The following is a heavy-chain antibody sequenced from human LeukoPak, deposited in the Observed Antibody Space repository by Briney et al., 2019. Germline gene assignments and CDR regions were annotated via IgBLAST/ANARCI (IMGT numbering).Heavy chain of an antibody. J-gene: IGHJ5*02. CDR2: INHSGST. CDR1: GGSFSGYY. Sequence: SETLSLTCAVYGGSFSGYYWSWIRQPPGKGLEWIGEINHSGSTNYNPSLKSRVTISVDTSKNQFSLKLSSVTAADTAVYYCARAGAAAGMSWFDPWGQGTLVTVSS. CDR3: ARAGAAAGMSWFDP. D-gene: IGHD6-13*01. V-gene: IGHV4-34*01.